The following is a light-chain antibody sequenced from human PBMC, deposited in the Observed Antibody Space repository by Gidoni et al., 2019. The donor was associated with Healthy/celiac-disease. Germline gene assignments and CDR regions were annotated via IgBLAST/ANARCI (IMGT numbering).Light chain of an antibody. CDR1: QSVSSN. CDR2: GAS. V-gene: IGKV3-15*01. J-gene: IGKJ1*01. Sequence: EKVMTQSPATLSVSPGERATLSCRASQSVSSNLAWYQQKPGQAPRLLIYGASTRATGIPARFSGSGSGKEFTLTISSLQSEDFAVYYCQQYNNWPPWTFGQGTKVEIK. CDR3: QQYNNWPPWT.